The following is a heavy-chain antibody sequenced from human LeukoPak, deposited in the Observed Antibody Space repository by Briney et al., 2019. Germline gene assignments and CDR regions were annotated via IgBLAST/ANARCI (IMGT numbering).Heavy chain of an antibody. CDR2: ITTYNGNT. CDR1: GYTFTSYG. D-gene: IGHD1-26*01. J-gene: IGHJ3*02. V-gene: IGHV1-18*01. Sequence: SSVKVSCKVSGYTFTSYGISWVRQAPGQGLEWMGWITTYNGNTNYAQRLQGRVTMTTDTSTRTAYMELRSLRSDDTAVYYCARNNSGSYFLGIGDAFDIWGQGTMVTVSS. CDR3: ARNNSGSYFLGIGDAFDI.